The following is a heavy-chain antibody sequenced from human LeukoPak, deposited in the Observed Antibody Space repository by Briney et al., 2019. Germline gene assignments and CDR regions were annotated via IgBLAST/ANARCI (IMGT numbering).Heavy chain of an antibody. Sequence: SETLSLTCAVYGGSFSGYYWSWIRQPPGKGLEWIGEINHSGSTNYNPSLKSRVTISVDTSKNQFSLKLSSVTAADTAVYYCAREQYYYDSSGYARDYWGQGTPVTVSS. D-gene: IGHD3-22*01. CDR2: INHSGST. V-gene: IGHV4-34*01. J-gene: IGHJ4*02. CDR1: GGSFSGYY. CDR3: AREQYYYDSSGYARDY.